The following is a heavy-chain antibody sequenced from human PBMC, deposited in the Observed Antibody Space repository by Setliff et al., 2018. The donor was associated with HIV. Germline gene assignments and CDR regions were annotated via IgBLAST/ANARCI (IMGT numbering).Heavy chain of an antibody. J-gene: IGHJ3*02. CDR1: DYTFTTYW. CDR2: IYPDDSNI. CDR3: ARRDGRSMNAFEI. Sequence: GESLKISCKALDYTFTTYWIGWVRQKPGEGLEWMGIIYPDDSNIRYNPSFQSHVTISADKSIATAYLQVNDLKTSDTATYYCARRDGRSMNAFEIWGPGTMVTV. V-gene: IGHV5-51*01. D-gene: IGHD6-13*01.